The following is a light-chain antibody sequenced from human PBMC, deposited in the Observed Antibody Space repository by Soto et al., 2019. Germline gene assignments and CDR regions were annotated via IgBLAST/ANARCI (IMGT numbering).Light chain of an antibody. CDR3: SSHTSTSVLV. Sequence: QSALTQPASVSGSPGQSITISCTGSSSDVGGYNYVSWYQQYPGKAPKLIINEVSNRPSGVSNRFSGSKSGNTASLTISGLQAEDEADYYCSSHTSTSVLVFGGGTKVTVL. CDR1: SSDVGGYNY. J-gene: IGLJ2*01. CDR2: EVS. V-gene: IGLV2-14*01.